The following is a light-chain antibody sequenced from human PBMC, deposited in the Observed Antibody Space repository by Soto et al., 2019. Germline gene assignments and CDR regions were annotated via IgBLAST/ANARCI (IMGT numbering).Light chain of an antibody. CDR3: QQSFSTPQT. CDR1: QSIRNY. J-gene: IGKJ1*01. CDR2: AAS. V-gene: IGKV1-39*01. Sequence: DIQMAQSPSSLSASVGDRVTITCRTSQSIRNYLNWYQQKAGDAPKLLIYAASTLQPGVTSRFSGSGSGTDFTLTISSLQPEDFATYYCQQSFSTPQTFGPGTKVEIK.